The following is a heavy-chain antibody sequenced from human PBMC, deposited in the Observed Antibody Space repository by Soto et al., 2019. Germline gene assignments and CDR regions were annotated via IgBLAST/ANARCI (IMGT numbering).Heavy chain of an antibody. CDR3: ARRQISPPTRGAASARGGMDV. J-gene: IGHJ6*02. CDR1: GFTFNNYG. CDR2: IWNDGNGY. V-gene: IGHV3-33*01. Sequence: QVQLVESGGGVVQPGRSLRLACAASGFTFNNYGMHWVRQAPGKGLEWVAVIWNDGNGYYYANSVKGRFTISRDNSKNTVYLQMSSLRAEDTAVYYCARRQISPPTRGAASARGGMDVWGQGTTVTASS. D-gene: IGHD6-13*01.